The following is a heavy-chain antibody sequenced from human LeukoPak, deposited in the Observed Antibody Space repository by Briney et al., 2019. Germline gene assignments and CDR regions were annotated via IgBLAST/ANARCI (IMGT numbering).Heavy chain of an antibody. CDR2: IYYSGST. CDR3: ATPYSGGYHGLDI. J-gene: IGHJ3*02. V-gene: IGHV4-39*01. Sequence: ASETLSLTXTVSGGSISSNKYYWGWIRQPPGKGLEWIGSIYYSGSTYYNPSLKSRVTISVDTSKNQFSLKLSSVTAADTAVFYCATPYSGGYHGLDIWGQGTKVTVSS. D-gene: IGHD1-26*01. CDR1: GGSISSNKYY.